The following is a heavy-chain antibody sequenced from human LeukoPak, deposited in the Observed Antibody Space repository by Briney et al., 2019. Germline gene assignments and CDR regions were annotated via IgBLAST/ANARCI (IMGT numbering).Heavy chain of an antibody. D-gene: IGHD1-1*01. J-gene: IGHJ4*02. CDR2: IKEDSSDQ. CDR1: GFTFSDYW. CDR3: ARDLPNGFFDY. Sequence: GGSLRLSCATSGFTFSDYWMTWVRQAPGGGLEWLINIKEDSSDQSSVDSVKGGVIISRDNAKNLLYLQMNSLRPADTAVYYCARDLPNGFFDYWGQGTLVTVSS. V-gene: IGHV3-7*01.